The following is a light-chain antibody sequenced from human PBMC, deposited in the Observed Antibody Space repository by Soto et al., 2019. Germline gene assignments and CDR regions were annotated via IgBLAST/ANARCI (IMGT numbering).Light chain of an antibody. CDR1: QDISNY. V-gene: IGKV1-12*01. J-gene: IGKJ4*01. Sequence: DIQMTQSPSSVSASVGDRVVITCRASQDISNYLAWYQQKPGDAPELLIYAASRLKRGVQSRFSGSGSGTDFTLIIDSLQPEDFATYYCQQADIFPLTFGGGTKVEI. CDR3: QQADIFPLT. CDR2: AAS.